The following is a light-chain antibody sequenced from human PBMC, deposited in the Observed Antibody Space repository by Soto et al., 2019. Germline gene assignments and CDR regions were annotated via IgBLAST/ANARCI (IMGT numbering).Light chain of an antibody. CDR1: EDVSSK. V-gene: IGKV3-15*01. CDR3: RQYDTWPPGT. CDR2: DAS. J-gene: IGKJ1*01. Sequence: IFMTQSPATLSVSPGGRATLSCRASEDVSSKLAWYQQKPGLPPRLVMYDASTRATGIPVRFSGSGSGKDFTLTISGLQSEDFAIYYCRQYDTWPPGTFGQGTKVEI.